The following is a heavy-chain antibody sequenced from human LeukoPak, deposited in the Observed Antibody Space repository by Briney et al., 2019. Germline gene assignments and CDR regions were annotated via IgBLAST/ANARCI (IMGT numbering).Heavy chain of an antibody. D-gene: IGHD2-2*01. CDR1: GNYW. V-gene: IGHV3-74*01. CDR2: INGDGSWT. CDR3: VSFYETY. Sequence: GGSLSLSCAASGNYWMHWVRQALGKGLVWVSHINGDGSWTTYADSVKGRFTISKDNAKNTVYLQMNNLRAEDTAVYYCVSFYETYWGRGTLVTVSS. J-gene: IGHJ4*02.